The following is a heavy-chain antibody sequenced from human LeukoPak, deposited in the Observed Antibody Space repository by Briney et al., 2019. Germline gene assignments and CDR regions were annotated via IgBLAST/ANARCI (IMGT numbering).Heavy chain of an antibody. CDR3: AKVAPRYNQFDY. CDR1: GYTFTSND. J-gene: IGHJ4*02. Sequence: ASVKVSCKASGYTFTSNDINWVRQATGQGLEWMGWMNPNSGNTGYAQKFQGRVTMTRDTSINTAYMELSSLRSEDTAVYCCAKVAPRYNQFDYWGQGTLVTVSS. V-gene: IGHV1-8*01. CDR2: MNPNSGNT. D-gene: IGHD1-14*01.